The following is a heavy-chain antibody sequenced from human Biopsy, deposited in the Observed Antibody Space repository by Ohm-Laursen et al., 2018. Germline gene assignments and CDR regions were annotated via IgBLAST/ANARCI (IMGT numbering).Heavy chain of an antibody. J-gene: IGHJ4*02. CDR3: ATTTMDTSGWYGNYFDS. CDR2: IIAVSGLV. CDR1: GGTFSNYA. Sequence: SVKVSCKASGGTFSNYAISWVRQAPGEGLEWMGGIIAVSGLVNYAPKFQGRVSITADKSTTTAYMELSNLKSEDTAIYYCATTTMDTSGWYGNYFDSWGQGALVTVSS. D-gene: IGHD6-19*01. V-gene: IGHV1-69*10.